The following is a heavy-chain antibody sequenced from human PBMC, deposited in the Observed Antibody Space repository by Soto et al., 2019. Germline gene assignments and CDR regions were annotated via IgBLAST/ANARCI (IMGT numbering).Heavy chain of an antibody. CDR1: GYPVTAYY. CDR2: INPATGAA. CDR3: ARGGGVGVAGSAAFDM. Sequence: QLHLVQSGAVVKKPGASVTVSCSASGYPVTAYYMHWVRQAPGRGLEWMGGINPATGAAKYTQAFPGRGTMARATSTSTVFMELSGLTSEDTAVFYCARGGGVGVAGSAAFDMWGQGTLVTVSS. J-gene: IGHJ3*02. D-gene: IGHD3-3*01. V-gene: IGHV1-2*02.